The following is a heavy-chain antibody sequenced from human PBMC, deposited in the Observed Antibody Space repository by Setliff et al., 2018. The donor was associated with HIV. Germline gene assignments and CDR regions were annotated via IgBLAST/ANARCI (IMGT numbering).Heavy chain of an antibody. V-gene: IGHV1-69*13. J-gene: IGHJ6*03. CDR2: IIPILGTT. CDR1: GVTFSTFA. Sequence: ASVKVSCKASGVTFSTFAISWVRQAPGQGLEWMGGIIPILGTTKYAQKFQGRVTITADESTNTADMELSSLRSEDTAVYYCARDSSGVLSLRYMDVWGKGTTVTVSS. CDR3: ARDSSGVLSLRYMDV. D-gene: IGHD3-22*01.